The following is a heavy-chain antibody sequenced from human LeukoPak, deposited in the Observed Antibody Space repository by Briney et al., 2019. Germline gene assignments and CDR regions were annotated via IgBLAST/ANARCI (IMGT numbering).Heavy chain of an antibody. Sequence: SETLSLTCAVYGGSFSGYYWSWIRQPPGKGLEWIGEINHSGSTNYNPSLKSRVTISVDTSKNQFSLKLSSVTAADTAVYYCASRRGYSYGPKSVRIDYWGQGTLVTVSS. D-gene: IGHD5-18*01. V-gene: IGHV4-34*01. CDR1: GGSFSGYY. CDR3: ASRRGYSYGPKSVRIDY. CDR2: INHSGST. J-gene: IGHJ4*02.